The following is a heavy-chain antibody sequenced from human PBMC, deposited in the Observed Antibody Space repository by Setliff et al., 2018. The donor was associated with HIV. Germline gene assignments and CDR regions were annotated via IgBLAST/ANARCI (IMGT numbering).Heavy chain of an antibody. J-gene: IGHJ2*01. CDR3: ARDQRLQGVQPPYWYFDL. D-gene: IGHD3-10*01. V-gene: IGHV4-4*02. CDR1: GGSTRTGDW. Sequence: LSLTCAVSGGSTRTGDWWSWVRQSPGKGPEWIGEISHSGSTNYNPSLRSRVTISVDTSSNQFSLKLSSVTAADTAVYYCARDQRLQGVQPPYWYFDLWGRGTLVTVSS. CDR2: ISHSGST.